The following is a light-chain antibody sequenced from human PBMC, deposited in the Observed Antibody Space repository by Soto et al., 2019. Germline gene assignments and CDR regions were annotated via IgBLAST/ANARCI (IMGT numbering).Light chain of an antibody. CDR2: SNN. CDR3: AAWDDSLNGRSV. J-gene: IGLJ1*01. V-gene: IGLV1-44*01. CDR1: SSNIGSNT. Sequence: QSVPTQPPSASGTPGQRVTISCSGSSSNIGSNTVNWYQQLPGTAPKLLIYSNNQRPSGVPDRFSGSKSGTSASLAISGLQSEDEADYYCAAWDDSLNGRSVFGTGTKV.